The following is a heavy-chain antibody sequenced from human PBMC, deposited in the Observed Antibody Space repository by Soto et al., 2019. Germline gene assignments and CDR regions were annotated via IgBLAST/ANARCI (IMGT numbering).Heavy chain of an antibody. CDR3: ARVGGLAARTFDY. CDR1: GGSISDFY. J-gene: IGHJ4*02. V-gene: IGHV4-59*01. Sequence: ESLSLACPGSGGSISDFYWSWIRQPPGKGLEWIGYIYYSGSTNYNPSLKSRVTISVDTSKNQFSLNLRSMSPADTAVYYCARVGGLAARTFDYWGPGALVTVSS. CDR2: IYYSGST. D-gene: IGHD6-6*01.